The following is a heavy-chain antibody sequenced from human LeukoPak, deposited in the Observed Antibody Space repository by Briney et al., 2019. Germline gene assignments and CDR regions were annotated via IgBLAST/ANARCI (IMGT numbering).Heavy chain of an antibody. J-gene: IGHJ4*02. CDR1: GYSLTSYW. D-gene: IGHD5-24*01. CDR2: IYPGDSDT. CDR3: ATRRDGYNSFDH. Sequence: TLGESLKISCQGSGYSLTSYWIGWVRQMPGKGLEWMGIIYPGDSDTRYSPSFQGQVTISADKSISTAYLQWSSLKASDTAMYYCATRRDGYNSFDHWGQGTLVTVSS. V-gene: IGHV5-51*01.